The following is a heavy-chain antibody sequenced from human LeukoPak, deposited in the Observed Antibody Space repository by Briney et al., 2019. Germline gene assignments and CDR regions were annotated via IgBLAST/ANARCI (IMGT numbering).Heavy chain of an antibody. CDR1: GFTVSSNY. Sequence: PGGSLRLSCAASGFTVSSNYMSWVRQAPGKGLEWVSVIYSGGSTYYADSVKGRFTISRDNSKNTLYLQMNSLRAEDTAVYYCARGPYSGSYYGSPDYGMGVWGQGTTVTVSS. D-gene: IGHD1-26*01. CDR2: IYSGGST. J-gene: IGHJ6*02. CDR3: ARGPYSGSYYGSPDYGMGV. V-gene: IGHV3-53*01.